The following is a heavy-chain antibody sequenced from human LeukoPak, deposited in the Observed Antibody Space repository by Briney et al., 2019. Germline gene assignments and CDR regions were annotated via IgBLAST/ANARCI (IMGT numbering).Heavy chain of an antibody. CDR3: ASWGVPAAPQDDAFDI. CDR2: ISSSSSYI. J-gene: IGHJ3*02. Sequence: GGSLRLSCAAPGFTFSSYSMNWVRQAPGKGLEWVSSISSSSSYIYYADSVKGRFTISRDNAKNSLYLQMNSLRAEDTAVYYCASWGVPAAPQDDAFDIWGQGTMVTVSS. D-gene: IGHD2-2*01. V-gene: IGHV3-21*01. CDR1: GFTFSSYS.